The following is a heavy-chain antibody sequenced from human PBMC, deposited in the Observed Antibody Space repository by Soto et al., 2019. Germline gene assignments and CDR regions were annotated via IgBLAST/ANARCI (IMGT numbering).Heavy chain of an antibody. CDR1: GGSVSSGCYY. Sequence: SETLSLTCTVSGGSVSSGCYYWSWIRQPPGKGLEWIGYIYYSGSTNYNPSLKSRVTISVDTSKNQFSLKLSSVTAADTAVYYSATVPRHCDYYYCLDVWGQGTTVTVSS. J-gene: IGHJ6*02. CDR2: IYYSGST. CDR3: ATVPRHCDYYYCLDV. D-gene: IGHD2-21*02. V-gene: IGHV4-61*01.